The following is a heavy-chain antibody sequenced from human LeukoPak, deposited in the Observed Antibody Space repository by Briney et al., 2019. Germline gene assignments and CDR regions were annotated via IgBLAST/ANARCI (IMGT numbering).Heavy chain of an antibody. CDR3: AGDRGGGVFDY. Sequence: PSQTLSLTCTVSGGSISSGVYYWSWLRQHPGTGLEWIGYIHYSGSTYYNPSLKSRVTISVDTSNNQFSLKLTSVTAADTAVYYCAGDRGGGVFDYWGQGTLVTVSS. CDR1: GGSISSGVYY. D-gene: IGHD3-16*01. CDR2: IHYSGST. V-gene: IGHV4-31*03. J-gene: IGHJ4*02.